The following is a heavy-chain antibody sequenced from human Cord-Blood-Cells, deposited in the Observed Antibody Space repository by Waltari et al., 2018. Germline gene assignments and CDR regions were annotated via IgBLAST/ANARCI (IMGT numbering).Heavy chain of an antibody. Sequence: QVQLVESGGGVVQPGRSLRLSCAASGSPFSSYAMHWVRQAPGKGLEWVAVISYDGSNKYYADSMKGRFTISRDNSKNTLYLQMNSLRAEDTAVYYCARDSTSGGDYWGQGTLVTVSS. CDR3: ARDSTSGGDY. J-gene: IGHJ4*02. V-gene: IGHV3-30-3*01. CDR1: GSPFSSYA. CDR2: ISYDGSNK. D-gene: IGHD2-2*01.